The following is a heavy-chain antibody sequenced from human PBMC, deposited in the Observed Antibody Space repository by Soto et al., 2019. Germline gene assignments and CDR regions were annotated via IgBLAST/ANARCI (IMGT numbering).Heavy chain of an antibody. D-gene: IGHD1-1*01. CDR2: ISSSSSTI. V-gene: IGHV3-48*01. CDR1: GFTFSSYS. Sequence: GGSLRLSCAASGFTFSSYSMNWVRQAPGKGLEWVSYISSSSSTIYYADSVKGRFTISRDNAKNSLYLQMNSLRAEDTAVYYCASSGLLEAAGIYYYYYYMDVWGKGTTVTVSS. CDR3: ASSGLLEAAGIYYYYYYMDV. J-gene: IGHJ6*03.